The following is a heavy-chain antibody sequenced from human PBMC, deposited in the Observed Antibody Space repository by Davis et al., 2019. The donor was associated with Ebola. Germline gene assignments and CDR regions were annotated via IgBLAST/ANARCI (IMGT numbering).Heavy chain of an antibody. J-gene: IGHJ4*02. CDR2: INHSGST. Sequence: QTLSLTCAVYGGSFSGYYWSWIRQPPGKGLEWIGVINHSGSTNYNPSLKSRVTISVDTSKKQFSLKLSSVTAADTAVYYCARGQWLLGGYFDYWGQGTLVTVSS. V-gene: IGHV4-34*01. CDR1: GGSFSGYY. CDR3: ARGQWLLGGYFDY. D-gene: IGHD3-22*01.